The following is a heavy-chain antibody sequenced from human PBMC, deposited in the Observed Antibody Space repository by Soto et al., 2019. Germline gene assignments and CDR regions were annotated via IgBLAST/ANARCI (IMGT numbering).Heavy chain of an antibody. CDR3: AKAFFSTTSANYYYMDV. CDR1: GFAFSAGA. CDR2: ISGSGDST. V-gene: IGHV3-23*01. Sequence: GGSLRLSGAAAGFAFSAGAMSWVRQTPGKGLEGVSGISGSGDSTYYADSLKGRFTISRDNSKNTLYLQMDSLRAEDTAVYYCAKAFFSTTSANYYYMDVWGKGTTVTVSS. D-gene: IGHD2-2*01. J-gene: IGHJ6*03.